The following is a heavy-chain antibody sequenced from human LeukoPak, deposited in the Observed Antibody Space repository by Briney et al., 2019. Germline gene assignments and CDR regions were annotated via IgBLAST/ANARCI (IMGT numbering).Heavy chain of an antibody. CDR1: GGTFSSYA. CDR3: ARDVGGSSSGFVDY. V-gene: IGHV1-69*05. CDR2: IIPIFGTA. Sequence: SVKVSCKASGGTFSSYAISWVRQAPGQGLEWMGRIIPIFGTANYAQKFQGRVTITTDESTSTAYMELSSLRSEDTAVYYCARDVGGSSSGFVDYWGQGTLVTVSS. D-gene: IGHD6-6*01. J-gene: IGHJ4*02.